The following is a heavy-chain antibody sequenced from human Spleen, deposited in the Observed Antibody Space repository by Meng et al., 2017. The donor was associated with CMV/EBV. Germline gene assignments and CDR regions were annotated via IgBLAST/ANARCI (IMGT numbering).Heavy chain of an antibody. D-gene: IGHD6-19*01. CDR3: ARGRLAVAG. CDR2: INSDGSST. CDR1: GFTFSSYW. V-gene: IGHV3-74*01. J-gene: IGHJ4*02. Sequence: GESLKISCAASGFTFSSYWMHWVRQAPGKGLVWVSRINSDGSSTSYADSVKGRFTISRDNAKNTLYLQMNSLRVGDTAVYYCARGRLAVAGWGQGSLVTVSS.